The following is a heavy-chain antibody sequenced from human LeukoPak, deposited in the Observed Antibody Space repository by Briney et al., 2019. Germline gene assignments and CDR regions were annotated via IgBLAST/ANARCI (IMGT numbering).Heavy chain of an antibody. CDR1: GFTFSSYG. D-gene: IGHD4-17*01. Sequence: GGSLRLSCAASGFTFSSYGMHWVRQAPGKGLEWVAVISYDGSNKYYADSVKGRFTISRDNSKNTLYLQMNSLRAEDTAVYYCAKDYGDYYFDYWGQGTLVTVSS. J-gene: IGHJ4*02. CDR2: ISYDGSNK. V-gene: IGHV3-30*18. CDR3: AKDYGDYYFDY.